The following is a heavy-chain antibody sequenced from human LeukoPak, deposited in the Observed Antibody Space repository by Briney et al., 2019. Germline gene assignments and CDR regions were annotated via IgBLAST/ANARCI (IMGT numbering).Heavy chain of an antibody. CDR1: GGSINSGGYS. Sequence: SETLSLTCADSGGSINSGGYSWSWIRQPPGKGLEWIGYIYHSGNTYYNPSLKSRVTISVDTSKNQFSLKLSSVTAADTAVYYCARSAVVVPAAMHYYYGMDVWGKGTTVTVSS. J-gene: IGHJ6*04. CDR2: IYHSGNT. D-gene: IGHD2-2*01. CDR3: ARSAVVVPAAMHYYYGMDV. V-gene: IGHV4-30-2*01.